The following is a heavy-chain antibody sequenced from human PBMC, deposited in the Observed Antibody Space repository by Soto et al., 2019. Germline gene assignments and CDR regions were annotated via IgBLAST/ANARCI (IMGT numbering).Heavy chain of an antibody. D-gene: IGHD3-10*02. Sequence: QVQQQEAGPGLVRPSQTLSLTCTVAGGSMSENDYYWSWLRQSPGQGLQWIGYIYDTWTTSYSPSLKSRVTMSADTARNQFSLKLTSVTAAATALYFCSRGIVRGGFDIWGQGTLVTVSS. CDR2: IYDTWTT. CDR3: SRGIVRGGFDI. CDR1: GGSMSENDYY. V-gene: IGHV4-30-4*01. J-gene: IGHJ3*02.